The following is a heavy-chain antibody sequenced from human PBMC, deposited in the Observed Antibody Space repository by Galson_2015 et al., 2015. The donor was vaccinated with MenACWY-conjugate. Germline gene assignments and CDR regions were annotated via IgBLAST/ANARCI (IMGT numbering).Heavy chain of an antibody. Sequence: SVKVSCKASGGTFSSYAISWVRQAPGQGLEWMGGIIPIFGTANYAQKFQGRVTITADESTSTAYMELSSLRSEDTAVYYCARDQRYYDSSGNNWFDPWGQGTLVTVSS. J-gene: IGHJ5*02. CDR1: GGTFSSYA. CDR2: IIPIFGTA. D-gene: IGHD3-22*01. V-gene: IGHV1-69*13. CDR3: ARDQRYYDSSGNNWFDP.